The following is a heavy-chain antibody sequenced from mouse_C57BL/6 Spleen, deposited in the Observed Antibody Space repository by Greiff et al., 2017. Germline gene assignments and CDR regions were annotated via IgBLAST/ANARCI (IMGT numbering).Heavy chain of an antibody. CDR3: ARGPTVVATGFDY. Sequence: VQLQQPGAELVKPGASVKLSCKASGYTFTSYWMHWVKQRPGQGLEWIGMIHPNSGSTNYNEKFKSKATLTVDKSSSTAYMQLSSLTSEDSAVYYCARGPTVVATGFDYWGQGTTLTVSS. CDR2: IHPNSGST. J-gene: IGHJ2*01. D-gene: IGHD1-1*01. V-gene: IGHV1-64*01. CDR1: GYTFTSYW.